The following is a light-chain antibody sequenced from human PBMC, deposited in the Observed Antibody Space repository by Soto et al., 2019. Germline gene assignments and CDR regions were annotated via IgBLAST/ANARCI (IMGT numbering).Light chain of an antibody. CDR1: SSDVGGYNY. J-gene: IGLJ2*01. CDR3: CSYAGSYVV. V-gene: IGLV2-11*01. CDR2: DVS. Sequence: QSALTPPRSVSGSPGQSVTISCTGTSSDVGGYNYVSWYQQHPGKAPKLMIYDVSKRPSGVPDRFSGSKSGNTASLTISGLQAEDEADYYRCSYAGSYVVFGGGTKLTVL.